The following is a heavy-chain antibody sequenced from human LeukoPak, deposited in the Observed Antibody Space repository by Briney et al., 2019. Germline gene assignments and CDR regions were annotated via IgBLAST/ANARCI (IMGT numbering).Heavy chain of an antibody. J-gene: IGHJ4*02. V-gene: IGHV3-23*01. Sequence: PGGSLRLSCAASGFTFSSYAMSWVRQAHGQGLERVSAISGSGGSTYYADFVKGRFTISRDNSKNTLYLQMNSLRAEDTAVYYCAKDMRFDWTPYYFDYWGQGTLVTVSS. CDR3: AKDMRFDWTPYYFDY. CDR1: GFTFSSYA. CDR2: ISGSGGST. D-gene: IGHD3-9*01.